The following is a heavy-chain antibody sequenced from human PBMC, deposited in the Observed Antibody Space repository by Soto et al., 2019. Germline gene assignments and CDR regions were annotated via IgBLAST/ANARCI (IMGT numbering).Heavy chain of an antibody. Sequence: EVQLLESGGGLVQPGGSLKLSCAASGFTFSRNSMSWVRQAPGKGLEWVSGISGRGGSTYYANSVKGRFTISGDNSENMHYLQIYSPRAEDTAVYFCAKSISDTYTIYDVAHWGQGTVITVYS. D-gene: IGHD2-8*01. CDR1: GFTFSRNS. CDR2: ISGRGGST. J-gene: IGHJ4*02. CDR3: AKSISDTYTIYDVAH. V-gene: IGHV3-23*01.